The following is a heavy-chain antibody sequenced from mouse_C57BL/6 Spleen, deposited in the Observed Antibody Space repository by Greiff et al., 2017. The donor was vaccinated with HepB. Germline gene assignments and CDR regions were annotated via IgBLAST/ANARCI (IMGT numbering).Heavy chain of an antibody. V-gene: IGHV5-17*01. D-gene: IGHD2-3*01. Sequence: EVKLMESGGGLVKPGGSLKLSCATSGFTFSDYGMHWVRQAPEKGLEWVAYISSGSSTIYYADTVKGRFTISRDNAKNTLFLQMTSLRSEDTAMYYCARGLLEGMDYWGQGTSVTVSS. CDR3: ARGLLEGMDY. CDR1: GFTFSDYG. CDR2: ISSGSSTI. J-gene: IGHJ4*01.